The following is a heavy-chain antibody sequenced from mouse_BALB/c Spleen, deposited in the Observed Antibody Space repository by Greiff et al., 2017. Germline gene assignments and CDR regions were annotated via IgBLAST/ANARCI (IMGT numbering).Heavy chain of an antibody. J-gene: IGHJ4*01. CDR2: INPSTGYT. V-gene: IGHV1-7*01. CDR3: ARRGYYGSSLWAMDY. Sequence: VQLQESGAELAKPGASVKMSCKASGYTFTSYWMHWVKQRPGQGLEWIGYINPSTGYTEYNQKFKDKATLTADKSSSTAYMQLSSLTSEDSAVYYCARRGYYGSSLWAMDYWGQGTSVTVSS. D-gene: IGHD1-1*01. CDR1: GYTFTSYW.